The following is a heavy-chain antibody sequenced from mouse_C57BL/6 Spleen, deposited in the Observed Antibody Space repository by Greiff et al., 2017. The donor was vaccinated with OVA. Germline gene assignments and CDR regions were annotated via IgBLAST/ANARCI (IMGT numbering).Heavy chain of an antibody. D-gene: IGHD1-1*01. Sequence: QVTLKESGPGILQPSQTLSLTCSFSGFSLSTFGMGVGWIRQPSGKGLEWLAPIWWDDDKYYNPVLKSRLTISKDTSKNQVFLKIANVDTADTATYYCARMGITTVCFDDWGKGTTLTVSS. CDR3: ARMGITTVCFDD. CDR1: GFSLSTFGMG. CDR2: IWWDDDK. J-gene: IGHJ2*01. V-gene: IGHV8-8*01.